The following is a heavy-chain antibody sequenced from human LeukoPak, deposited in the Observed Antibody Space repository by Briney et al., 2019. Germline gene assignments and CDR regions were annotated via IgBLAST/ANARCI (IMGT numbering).Heavy chain of an antibody. CDR1: GGSISSSSYY. Sequence: SETLSLTCTVSGGSISSSSYYWGWIRQPPGKGLEWIGSIYYSGSTYYNPSLKSRVTISVDTSKNQFSLKLRSVTAAETAVYYCAGVKWELGSWGQGTLVTVSS. V-gene: IGHV4-39*01. J-gene: IGHJ5*02. CDR3: AGVKWELGS. D-gene: IGHD1-26*01. CDR2: IYYSGST.